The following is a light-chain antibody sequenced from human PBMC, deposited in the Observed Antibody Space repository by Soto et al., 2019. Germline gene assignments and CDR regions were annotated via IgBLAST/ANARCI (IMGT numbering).Light chain of an antibody. CDR3: CSYAGSGTWV. Sequence: QSVLTQPASVSGSPGQSITISGTGTSSDVGSYNLVSWCQQHPGKAPKLMIYEGSKRPSGVSNRFSGSKSGNTASLTISGLQAEDEADYYCCSYAGSGTWVFGGGTKVTVL. J-gene: IGLJ3*02. CDR1: SSDVGSYNL. CDR2: EGS. V-gene: IGLV2-23*01.